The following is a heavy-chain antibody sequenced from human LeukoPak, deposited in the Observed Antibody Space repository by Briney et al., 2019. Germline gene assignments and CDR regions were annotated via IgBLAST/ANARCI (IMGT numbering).Heavy chain of an antibody. D-gene: IGHD3-22*01. CDR3: ARIIDSSGYYPTSYFDY. V-gene: IGHV1-2*02. J-gene: IGHJ4*02. CDR2: INPNSGGT. Sequence: SVNVSCKASGYTFTGYYMHRVPQAPGPGLKWLGWINPNSGGTNYAQTLQARVTMTRDTSISTAYMELSRLRSDDTAVYYCARIIDSSGYYPTSYFDYWGQGTLVTVSS. CDR1: GYTFTGYY.